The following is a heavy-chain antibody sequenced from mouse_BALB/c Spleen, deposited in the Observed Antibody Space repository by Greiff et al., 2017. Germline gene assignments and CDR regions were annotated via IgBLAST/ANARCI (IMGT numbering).Heavy chain of an antibody. Sequence: VHLVESGPGLVAPSQSLSITCTVSGFSLTGYGVNWVRQPPGKGLEWLGMIWGDGSTDYNSALKSRLSISKDNSKSQVFLKMNSLQTDDTARYYCARDSVHYYGYCAMDYWGQGTSVTVSS. D-gene: IGHD1-2*01. CDR2: IWGDGST. J-gene: IGHJ4*01. CDR1: GFSLTGYG. V-gene: IGHV2-6-7*01. CDR3: ARDSVHYYGYCAMDY.